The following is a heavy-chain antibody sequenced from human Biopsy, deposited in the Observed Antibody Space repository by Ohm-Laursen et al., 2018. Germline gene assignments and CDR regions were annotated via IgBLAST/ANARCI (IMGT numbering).Heavy chain of an antibody. J-gene: IGHJ5*02. CDR1: GYSFTTYD. CDR2: MIPNSGKT. Sequence: GASVKVSCKASGYSFTTYDVNWVRQARGQGLEWMGWMIPNSGKTGYAQRFQGRVTLTMNTSIGTDYMELSGLRSEDTAVYYCARGSPRRVSIFEASIYWFDTWGQGTLVTVSS. V-gene: IGHV1-8*01. D-gene: IGHD6-6*01. CDR3: ARGSPRRVSIFEASIYWFDT.